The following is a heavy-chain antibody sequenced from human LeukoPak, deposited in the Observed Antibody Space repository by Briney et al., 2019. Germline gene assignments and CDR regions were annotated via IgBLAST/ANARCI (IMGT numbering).Heavy chain of an antibody. J-gene: IGHJ6*02. CDR2: IYYSGST. Sequence: PSETLSLTCTVSGGSISSYYWSWIRQPPGKGLEWIGYIYYSGSTNYNPSLKSRVTISVDTSNNQFSLKLSSVTAADTAVYFCARQDYYYYGMDVWGQGTTVTVSS. CDR1: GGSISSYY. CDR3: ARQDYYYYGMDV. V-gene: IGHV4-59*08.